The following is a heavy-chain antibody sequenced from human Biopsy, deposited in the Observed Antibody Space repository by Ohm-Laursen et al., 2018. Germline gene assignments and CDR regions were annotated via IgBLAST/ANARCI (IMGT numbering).Heavy chain of an antibody. CDR1: GFSLSSHGVG. D-gene: IGHD3-16*02. CDR2: VYWDNDK. Sequence: TQTLTLTSTFSGFSLSSHGVGVGWIRQPPGEALEGLAIVYWDNDKRYSPSLWSRLNIWKDASKNRVVLTLTDMDPVDTATYYCAHVVITYGGIIALDAFDVWGQGSMVIVSS. V-gene: IGHV2-5*02. J-gene: IGHJ3*01. CDR3: AHVVITYGGIIALDAFDV.